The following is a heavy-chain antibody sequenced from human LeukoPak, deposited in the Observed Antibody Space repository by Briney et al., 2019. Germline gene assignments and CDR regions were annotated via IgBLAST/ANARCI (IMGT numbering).Heavy chain of an antibody. D-gene: IGHD5-18*01. CDR3: ASGRGYSYYWFDP. V-gene: IGHV1-69*05. J-gene: IGHJ5*02. Sequence: SVKVSRKASGGTFSSYAISWVRQAPGQGLEWMGGIIPIFGTANYAQKFQGRVTITTDESTSTAYMELSSLRSEDTAVYYCASGRGYSYYWFDPWGQGTLVTVSS. CDR2: IIPIFGTA. CDR1: GGTFSSYA.